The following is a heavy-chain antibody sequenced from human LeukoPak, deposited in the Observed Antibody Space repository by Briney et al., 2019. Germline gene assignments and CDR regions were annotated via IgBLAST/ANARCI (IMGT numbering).Heavy chain of an antibody. D-gene: IGHD2-15*01. CDR1: GFTFSSYA. J-gene: IGHJ4*02. CDR2: ISSSSSTI. V-gene: IGHV3-48*02. CDR3: ASKTPADY. Sequence: GGSLRLSCAASGFTFSSYAMSWVRQAPGKGLEWVSYISSSSSTIYYADSVKGRFAISRDNAKNSLYLQMNSLRDEDTAVYYCASKTPADYWGQGTLVTVSS.